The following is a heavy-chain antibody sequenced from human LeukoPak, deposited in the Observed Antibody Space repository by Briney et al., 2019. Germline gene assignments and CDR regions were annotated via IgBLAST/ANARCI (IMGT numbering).Heavy chain of an antibody. Sequence: GGSLRLSCAASGFTFSSYSMNWVRQAPGKGLEWVSSISSSSSYIYYADSVKGRFTISRDNAKNSLYLQMNSLRAEDTAVYYCAREAYDDYGDYARFDPWGQGTLVTVSS. J-gene: IGHJ5*02. V-gene: IGHV3-21*01. CDR3: AREAYDDYGDYARFDP. CDR2: ISSSSSYI. D-gene: IGHD4-17*01. CDR1: GFTFSSYS.